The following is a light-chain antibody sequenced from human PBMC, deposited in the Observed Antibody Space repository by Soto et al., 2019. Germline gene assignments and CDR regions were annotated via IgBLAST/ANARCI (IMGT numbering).Light chain of an antibody. CDR1: QAISIY. CDR2: ATS. Sequence: DIQMTQSPSTLSASVGDRVTITCRASQAISIYLAWYQQKPGKAPNLLIYATSTLQSGVPSRFSGGGSGTDFTLTISSLQPEDFATYYCQQSYSIVWTFGQGTKVDIK. CDR3: QQSYSIVWT. J-gene: IGKJ1*01. V-gene: IGKV1-39*01.